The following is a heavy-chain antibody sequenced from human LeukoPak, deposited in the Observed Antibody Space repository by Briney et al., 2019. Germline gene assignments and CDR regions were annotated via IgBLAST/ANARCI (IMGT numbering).Heavy chain of an antibody. J-gene: IGHJ4*02. D-gene: IGHD3-22*01. CDR2: ISSSGSTI. Sequence: GGSLRLSCAASGFTFSSYEMNWVRRAPGKGLEWVSYISSSGSTIYYADSVKGRFTISRDNAKNSLYLQMNSLRAEDTAVYYCARLYDGSAYHADHFDYWGQGTLVIVSS. V-gene: IGHV3-48*03. CDR3: ARLYDGSAYHADHFDY. CDR1: GFTFSSYE.